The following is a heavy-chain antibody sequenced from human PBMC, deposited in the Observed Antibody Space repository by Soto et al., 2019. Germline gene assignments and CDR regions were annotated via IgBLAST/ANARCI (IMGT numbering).Heavy chain of an antibody. J-gene: IGHJ6*02. CDR2: IWYDGSNK. V-gene: IGHV3-33*01. D-gene: IGHD3-10*01. CDR1: GFTFSSYG. CDR3: ARDPGITMVRSHPGDYYYGMDV. Sequence: GGSLRLSCAASGFTFSSYGMHWVRQAPGKGLEWVAVIWYDGSNKYYADSVKGRFTISRDNSKNTLYLQMNSLRAEDTAVYYCARDPGITMVRSHPGDYYYGMDVWGQGTTVTVSS.